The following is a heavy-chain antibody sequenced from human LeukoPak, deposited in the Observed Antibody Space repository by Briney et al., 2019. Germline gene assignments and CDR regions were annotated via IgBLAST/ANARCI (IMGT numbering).Heavy chain of an antibody. CDR1: GGSISSYY. J-gene: IGHJ4*02. Sequence: SETLSLTCTVSGGSISSYYWSWIRQPPGKGLEWIGYIYYSGSTNYNPSLKSRVTRSVDTSKNQFSLKLSSVTAADTAVYYCAREGSYYRFDYWGQGTLVTVSS. D-gene: IGHD1-26*01. CDR2: IYYSGST. V-gene: IGHV4-59*01. CDR3: AREGSYYRFDY.